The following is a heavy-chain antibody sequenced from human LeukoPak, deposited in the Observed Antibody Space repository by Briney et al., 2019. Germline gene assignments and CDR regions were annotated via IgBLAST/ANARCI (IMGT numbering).Heavy chain of an antibody. CDR2: ISGSGGST. J-gene: IGHJ6*02. Sequence: AGGSLRLSCAASGFTFSSYAMSWVRQAPGKGLEWVSAISGSGGSTYYADSVKGRFTISRDNSKNTLYLQMNSLRAEDTAVYYCAKGLRNYYYYGMDVWGQGTTVTVSS. V-gene: IGHV3-23*01. D-gene: IGHD4-17*01. CDR3: AKGLRNYYYYGMDV. CDR1: GFTFSSYA.